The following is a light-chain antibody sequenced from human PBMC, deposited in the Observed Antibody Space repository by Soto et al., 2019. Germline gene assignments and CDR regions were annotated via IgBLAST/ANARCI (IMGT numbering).Light chain of an antibody. V-gene: IGLV2-14*01. Sequence: TQPASGSGSPGQTITMSCNGSGSDIGAYTYVSWYQQHPGKAPKLLIHGVTRRPSGVSSRFSASKSAYTASLTISGLQAEDEANYYCSSFTTSYFYVFGPGTKVTVL. CDR3: SSFTTSYFYV. CDR1: GSDIGAYTY. J-gene: IGLJ1*01. CDR2: GVT.